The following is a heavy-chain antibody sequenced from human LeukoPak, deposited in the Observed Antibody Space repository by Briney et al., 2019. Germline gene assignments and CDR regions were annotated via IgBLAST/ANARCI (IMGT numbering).Heavy chain of an antibody. J-gene: IGHJ5*02. D-gene: IGHD3-22*01. CDR3: ARDEARYSSGYYPNWFDP. Sequence: ASVKVSCKASGYTFTSYGMSWVRQAPGQGLEWMGWISAYNGNTHYAQKLQGRVTMTTDTSTSTAYMELRSLRSDDTAVYYCARDEARYSSGYYPNWFDPWGQGTLVTVSS. CDR2: ISAYNGNT. V-gene: IGHV1-18*01. CDR1: GYTFTSYG.